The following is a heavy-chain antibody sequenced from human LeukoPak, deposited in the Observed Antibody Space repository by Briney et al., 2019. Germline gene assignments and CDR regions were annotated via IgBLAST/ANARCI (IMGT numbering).Heavy chain of an antibody. J-gene: IGHJ1*01. CDR3: ARVRAIAATGTGARYFQD. CDR1: GYTFTDYH. CDR2: NNPNSGGT. Sequence: ASVKVSCKASGYTFTDYHIYWLRQAPGQGLESMVWNNPNSGGTNYAQKFQGRVTMTPDTSTNTAYMELSRLRSDDTAVYFCARVRAIAATGTGARYFQDWGQGTLVTVSS. D-gene: IGHD1-1*01. V-gene: IGHV1-2*02.